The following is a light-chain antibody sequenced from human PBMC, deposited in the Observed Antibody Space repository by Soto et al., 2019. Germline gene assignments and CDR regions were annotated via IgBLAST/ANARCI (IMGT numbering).Light chain of an antibody. CDR1: SSDVGGYSH. CDR3: CSYAGSYTWV. V-gene: IGLV2-11*01. CDR2: DAS. Sequence: QSALTQPPSASGSPGQSVTISCTGTSSDVGGYSHVSWYQQHPGKAPKLMIYDASKRPSGVPDRFSASKSGNTASLTISGLQAEDEADYYCCSYAGSYTWVFSGGTKLTVL. J-gene: IGLJ3*02.